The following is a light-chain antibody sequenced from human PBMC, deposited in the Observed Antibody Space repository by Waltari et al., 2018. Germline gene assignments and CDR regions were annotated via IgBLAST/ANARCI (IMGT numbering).Light chain of an antibody. CDR3: CSYANSKWV. J-gene: IGLJ3*02. CDR2: GVY. CDR1: SSDVGGYAY. V-gene: IGLV2-11*01. Sequence: QSVLNQPRSVSGSPGQSVAISCTGTSSDVGGYAYVSWYQQYPGKAPKVMIYGVYKRPSGVPDRFSGSKSGNTASLSISGLQAEDEADYYCCSYANSKWVFGGGTKLTVL.